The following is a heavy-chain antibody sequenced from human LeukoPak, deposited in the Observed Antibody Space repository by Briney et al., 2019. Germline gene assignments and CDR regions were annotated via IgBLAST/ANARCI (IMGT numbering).Heavy chain of an antibody. V-gene: IGHV3-23*01. CDR2: LSGSGITT. CDR3: AKVIYSSGWSYFDY. J-gene: IGHJ4*01. D-gene: IGHD6-19*01. Sequence: GGSLRLSCAASGFTFSNSAMSWVRQAPGKGLEWVSTLSGSGITTYYADSVKGRFTISRDNSKNTLYLQMNSLRAEDTAVYYCAKVIYSSGWSYFDYWGHGTLVTVSS. CDR1: GFTFSNSA.